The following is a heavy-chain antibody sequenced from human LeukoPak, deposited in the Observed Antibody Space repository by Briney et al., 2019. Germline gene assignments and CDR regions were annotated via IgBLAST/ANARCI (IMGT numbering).Heavy chain of an antibody. CDR1: GGSISSSSYY. Sequence: SETLSLTCTVSGGSISSSSYYWGWIRQPPGKGLEWIGSIYYSGSTYYNPSLKSRVTISVDTSKNQFSLKLSSVTAADTAVYYCARQEDYYDSSGYSPSLKYWGQGTLATVSS. CDR2: IYYSGST. CDR3: ARQEDYYDSSGYSPSLKY. V-gene: IGHV4-39*01. J-gene: IGHJ4*02. D-gene: IGHD3-22*01.